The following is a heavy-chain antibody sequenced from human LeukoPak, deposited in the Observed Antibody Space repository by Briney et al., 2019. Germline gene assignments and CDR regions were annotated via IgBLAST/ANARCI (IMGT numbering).Heavy chain of an antibody. CDR2: TSDRGDYT. D-gene: IGHD1-26*01. CDR3: AKKAQYNGNYPLDY. J-gene: IGHJ4*02. Sequence: GGSLRLSCAASEFTFTSYSMSWVRQAPGKGLEWVSGTSDRGDYTYYADSVKGQFTISRDNSKNTLYLQMNSLRAEDTALYFCAKKAQYNGNYPLDYWGQGTLVTVSS. CDR1: EFTFTSYS. V-gene: IGHV3-23*01.